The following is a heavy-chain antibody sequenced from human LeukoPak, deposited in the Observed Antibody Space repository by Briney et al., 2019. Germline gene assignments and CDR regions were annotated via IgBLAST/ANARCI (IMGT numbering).Heavy chain of an antibody. CDR2: INTVGTT. V-gene: IGHV3-66*01. Sequence: HSGGSLRLSCAASGFTVSNNYMGWVRQAPAKGLEWVSVINTVGTTYYADSVRGRFTISRDNSKNTLYLQMNSLRAEDTAVYYCARDLYGGYVGNAFDIWGQGTMVTVSS. J-gene: IGHJ3*02. D-gene: IGHD5-12*01. CDR1: GFTVSNNY. CDR3: ARDLYGGYVGNAFDI.